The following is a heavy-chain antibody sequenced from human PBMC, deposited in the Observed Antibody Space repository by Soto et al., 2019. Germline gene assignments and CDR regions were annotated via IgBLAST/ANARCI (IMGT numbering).Heavy chain of an antibody. CDR1: GFTFSSYW. V-gene: IGHV3-7*01. J-gene: IGHJ4*02. Sequence: GGSLRLSCAASGFTFSSYWMSWVRQAPGKGLEWVANIKQDGSEIYYVDSVKGRFTISRDNAKNSLYLQMNSLRAEDTAVYYCARGSSSSWYYFDYWGQGTLVTVSS. CDR2: IKQDGSEI. D-gene: IGHD6-13*01. CDR3: ARGSSSSWYYFDY.